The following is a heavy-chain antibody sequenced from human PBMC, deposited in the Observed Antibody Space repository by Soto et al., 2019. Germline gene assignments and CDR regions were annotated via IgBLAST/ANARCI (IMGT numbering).Heavy chain of an antibody. V-gene: IGHV3-23*01. J-gene: IGHJ6*02. CDR3: TTDLISFGDYVPTFYYYGMDV. Sequence: EVQLLESGGGLVQPGGSLRLSCAASGFTFSSYAMSWVRQAPGKGLEWVSAISGSGGSTYYADSVKGRFTISRDNSKNTLYLQMNILRAEDTAVYYCTTDLISFGDYVPTFYYYGMDVWGQGTTVTVSS. CDR1: GFTFSSYA. D-gene: IGHD4-17*01. CDR2: ISGSGGST.